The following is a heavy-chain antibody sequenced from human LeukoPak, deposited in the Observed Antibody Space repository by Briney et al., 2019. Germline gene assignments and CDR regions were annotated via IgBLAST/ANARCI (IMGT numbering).Heavy chain of an antibody. V-gene: IGHV1-18*01. D-gene: IGHD3-3*01. CDR2: ISAYNGNT. Sequence: ASVKVSCKASGYTFTSHGISWVRQAPGQGLEWMGWISAYNGNTNYAQKLQGRVTMTTDTSTSTAYMELRSLRSDDTAVYYCARGRGTIFGVVITLYYFDYWGQGTLVTVSS. CDR1: GYTFTSHG. J-gene: IGHJ4*02. CDR3: ARGRGTIFGVVITLYYFDY.